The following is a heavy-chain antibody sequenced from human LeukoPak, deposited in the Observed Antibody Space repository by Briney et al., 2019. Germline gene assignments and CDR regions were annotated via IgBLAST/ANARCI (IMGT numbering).Heavy chain of an antibody. Sequence: SVKVPCKASGGTFSSYAISWLRQAPGQGLEWMGGVIPTFGTANYAQKFQGRVTITADESTSTAYMELSSLKSEDTAVYYCARGLGTIFGVVTNMDVWGKGTTVTVSS. CDR3: ARGLGTIFGVVTNMDV. CDR1: GGTFSSYA. D-gene: IGHD3-3*01. J-gene: IGHJ6*03. CDR2: VIPTFGTA. V-gene: IGHV1-69*13.